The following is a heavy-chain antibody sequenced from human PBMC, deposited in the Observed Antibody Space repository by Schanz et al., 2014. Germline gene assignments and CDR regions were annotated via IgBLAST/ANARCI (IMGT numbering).Heavy chain of an antibody. CDR1: GGTFSRLT. D-gene: IGHD2-2*01. CDR3: ARDRRRYCSTASCLHDNWFDP. Sequence: QVQLVQSGADVKKPGSSVRVSCKASGGTFSRLTFSWVRQAPGQGLEWMGRVIPILGVTHYAQKFQGRVTITADKSTTTAYMELNSLNSDDTAVYYCARDRRRYCSTASCLHDNWFDPWGQGTLVIVSS. CDR2: VIPILGVT. V-gene: IGHV1-69*08. J-gene: IGHJ5*02.